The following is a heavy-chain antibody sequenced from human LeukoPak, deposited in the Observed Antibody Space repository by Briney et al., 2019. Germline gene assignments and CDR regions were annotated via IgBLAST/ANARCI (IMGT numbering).Heavy chain of an antibody. V-gene: IGHV4-59*01. D-gene: IGHD1-14*01. J-gene: IGHJ4*02. CDR3: ATHFRTPDY. CDR2: IYYSGST. Sequence: SETLSLTCTVPGGSIRSYYWSWIRQPPGKGLEWIGYIYYSGSTNYNPSLKSRVTISVDTSKNQFSLKLSSVTAADTAVYYCATHFRTPDYWGQGTLVTVSS. CDR1: GGSIRSYY.